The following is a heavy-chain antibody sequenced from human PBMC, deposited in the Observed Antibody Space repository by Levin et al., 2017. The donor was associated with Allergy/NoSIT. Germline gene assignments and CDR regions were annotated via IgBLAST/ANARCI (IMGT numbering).Heavy chain of an antibody. CDR2: ISYDGSNK. CDR1: GFTFSSYG. D-gene: IGHD3-9*01. J-gene: IGHJ3*02. Sequence: GESLKISCAASGFTFSSYGMHWVRQAPGKGLEWVAVISYDGSNKYYADSVKGRFTISRDNSKNTLYLQMNSLRAEDTAVYYCAKTGPVLRYFDWLLWDAFDIWGQGTMVTVSS. V-gene: IGHV3-30*18. CDR3: AKTGPVLRYFDWLLWDAFDI.